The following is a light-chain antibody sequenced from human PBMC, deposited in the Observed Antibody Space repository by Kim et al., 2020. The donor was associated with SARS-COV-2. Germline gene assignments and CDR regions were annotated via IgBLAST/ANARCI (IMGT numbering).Light chain of an antibody. CDR1: HSVSSGY. Sequence: PAEGATLSCTASHSVSSGYLAWYQQKPRQPAPRLIYGASSRATGIADGFSGSGSGTDLTITIGRLEPEDFAVYYCQQYGTASWRFGQGTKVDIK. CDR2: GAS. J-gene: IGKJ1*01. CDR3: QQYGTASWR. V-gene: IGKV3-20*01.